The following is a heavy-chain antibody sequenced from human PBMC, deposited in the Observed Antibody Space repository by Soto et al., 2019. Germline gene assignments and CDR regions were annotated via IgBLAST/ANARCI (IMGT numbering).Heavy chain of an antibody. D-gene: IGHD3-22*01. Sequence: PGESLKISCKGSGYSFAGYWITWVRQKPGKGLEWMGRIDPSDSQTYYSPSFRGHVTISVTKSITTVFLQWSSLRASDTAMYYCARQIYDSDTGPNFQSSFDSWGQGPPVASP. CDR1: GYSFAGYW. CDR2: IDPSDSQT. J-gene: IGHJ4*02. V-gene: IGHV5-10-1*01. CDR3: ARQIYDSDTGPNFQSSFDS.